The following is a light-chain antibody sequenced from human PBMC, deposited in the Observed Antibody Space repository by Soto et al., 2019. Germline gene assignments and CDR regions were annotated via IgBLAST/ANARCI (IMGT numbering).Light chain of an antibody. CDR3: SSYTSSTTRSVV. Sequence: QSALTQPASVSGSPGQSITISCTGTSSDVGGYNYVSWYQQHPGKSPKLMIYGVTNRPSGGSNRFSGSKSGNTASLTLSGLQAEDEAEYYCSSYTSSTTRSVVFGGGTKLTVL. J-gene: IGLJ2*01. CDR1: SSDVGGYNY. V-gene: IGLV2-14*01. CDR2: GVT.